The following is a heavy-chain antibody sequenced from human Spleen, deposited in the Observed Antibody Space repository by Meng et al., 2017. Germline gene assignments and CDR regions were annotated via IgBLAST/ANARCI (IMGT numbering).Heavy chain of an antibody. Sequence: QVELRQWGPGLLKPHATLSHTCVVSGGSFIDYYWSWIRQPPGKGLEWIGEINHSGSTNYNPSLESRATISVDTSQNNLSLKLSSVTAADSAVYYCARGPTTMAHDFDYWGQGTLVTVSS. V-gene: IGHV4-34*01. CDR3: ARGPTTMAHDFDY. J-gene: IGHJ4*02. CDR2: INHSGST. D-gene: IGHD4-11*01. CDR1: GGSFIDYY.